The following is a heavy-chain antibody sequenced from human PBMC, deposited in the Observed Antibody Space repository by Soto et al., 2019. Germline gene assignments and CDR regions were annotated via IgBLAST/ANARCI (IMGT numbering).Heavy chain of an antibody. CDR2: IKKDGSEK. D-gene: IGHD6-6*01. J-gene: IGHJ3*02. CDR3: ARDCSLYSSLGGYAFDI. V-gene: IGHV3-7*01. Sequence: EMQLVESGGGLVQPGGSLRLSCAASRFTYSTYWTNWFRQAPEKALEWVANIKKDGSEKYYVDSVKGRFSISRDNANNAMYLQMASLRAEDTAVYYCARDCSLYSSLGGYAFDIWGQGTMVTVSS. CDR1: RFTYSTYW.